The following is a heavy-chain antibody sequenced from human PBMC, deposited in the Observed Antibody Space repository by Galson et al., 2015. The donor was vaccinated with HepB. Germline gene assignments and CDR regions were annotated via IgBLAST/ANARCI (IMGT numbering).Heavy chain of an antibody. CDR3: VMVLALDAFDI. J-gene: IGHJ3*02. V-gene: IGHV3-64D*06. CDR1: GFTFSSYA. Sequence: SLRLSCAASGFTFSSYAMHWVRKAPGKGLEYVSAISSNGGSTYYADSVKGRFTISRDNSKNTLYLQMSSLRAEDTAVYYCVMVLALDAFDIWGQGTMVTVSS. D-gene: IGHD3-10*01. CDR2: ISSNGGST.